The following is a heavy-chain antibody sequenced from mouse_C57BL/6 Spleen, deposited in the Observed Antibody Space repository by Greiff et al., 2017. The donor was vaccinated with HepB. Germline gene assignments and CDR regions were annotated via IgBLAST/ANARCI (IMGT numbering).Heavy chain of an antibody. CDR2: IYPRSGNT. D-gene: IGHD2-3*01. CDR1: GYTFTSYG. J-gene: IGHJ2*01. V-gene: IGHV1-81*01. CDR3: ARYDGYYLFDY. Sequence: QVQLQQSGAELARPGASVKLSCKASGYTFTSYGISWVKQRTGQGLEWIGEIYPRSGNTYYNEKFKGKATLTADKPSSTAYMELRSLTSEDSAVYFCARYDGYYLFDYWGQGTTLTVSS.